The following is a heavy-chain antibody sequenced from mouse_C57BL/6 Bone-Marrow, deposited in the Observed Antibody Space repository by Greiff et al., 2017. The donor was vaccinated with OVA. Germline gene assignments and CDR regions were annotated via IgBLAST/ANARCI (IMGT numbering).Heavy chain of an antibody. J-gene: IGHJ1*03. CDR1: GYTFTSYW. CDR2: IDPSDSYT. CDR3: ARSDYYGSSYCWYFDV. V-gene: IGHV1-50*01. D-gene: IGHD1-1*01. Sequence: QVQLQQPGAELVKPGASVKLSCKASGYTFTSYWMQWVKQRPGQGLEWIGEIDPSDSYTNYNQKFKGQATLTVDTSSSTASMQLSSLTSEDYAVYYCARSDYYGSSYCWYFDVWGTGTTVTVSS.